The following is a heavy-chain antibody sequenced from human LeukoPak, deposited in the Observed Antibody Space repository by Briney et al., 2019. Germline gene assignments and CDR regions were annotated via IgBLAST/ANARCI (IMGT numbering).Heavy chain of an antibody. CDR3: ARQVVAVAGTGYFDY. Sequence: SETLSLTCTVSGGSISSSNYYWGWIRQTPGKGLEWIGNIYYSGSTYYNASLKSRGTISVDTSKNQFSLKLNSVTAADTAVYFCARQVVAVAGTGYFDYWGQGTLVTVSS. CDR1: GGSISSSNYY. V-gene: IGHV4-39*01. D-gene: IGHD6-19*01. CDR2: IYYSGST. J-gene: IGHJ4*02.